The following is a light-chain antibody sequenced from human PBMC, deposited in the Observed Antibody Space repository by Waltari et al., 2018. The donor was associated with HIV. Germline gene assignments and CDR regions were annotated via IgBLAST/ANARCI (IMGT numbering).Light chain of an antibody. CDR2: GAS. Sequence: EIVMTQSPASLSVSTGERANLSCRASQYVIRNLARYQKKPGQVSRLLIYGASNRASGIPARFSGSGSGTEFTLTISSLQSEDFAVYFCQQYNDWPLTFGGGTKVEI. V-gene: IGKV3-15*01. CDR3: QQYNDWPLT. J-gene: IGKJ4*01. CDR1: QYVIRN.